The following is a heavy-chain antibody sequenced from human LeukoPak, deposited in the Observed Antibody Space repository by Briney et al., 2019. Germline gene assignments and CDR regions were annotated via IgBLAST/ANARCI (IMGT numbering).Heavy chain of an antibody. V-gene: IGHV3-23*01. CDR2: ISGSGGST. Sequence: PGGSLRLSCAASGFTFSSYAMSWVRQAPGKGLEWVSAISGSGGSTYYADSVKGRFTISRDNSKNTLYLQMNSLKTEDTAVYYCTTETTVVTYPWGQGTLVTVSS. J-gene: IGHJ5*02. CDR3: TTETTVVTYP. CDR1: GFTFSSYA. D-gene: IGHD4-11*01.